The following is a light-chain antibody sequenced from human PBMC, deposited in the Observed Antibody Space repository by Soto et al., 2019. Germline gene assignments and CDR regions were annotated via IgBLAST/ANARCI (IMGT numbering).Light chain of an antibody. CDR1: QSVSSY. CDR3: QQRSNWPGT. CDR2: DAS. J-gene: IGKJ1*01. Sequence: EIVLTQSPATLSLSPGERATLSCRASQSVSSYLAWYQQKPGQAPRLLIYDASTRATGIPARFSASGSGTDFTLTISSLEPEDFAVYYCQQRSNWPGTFGQGTKVEIK. V-gene: IGKV3-11*01.